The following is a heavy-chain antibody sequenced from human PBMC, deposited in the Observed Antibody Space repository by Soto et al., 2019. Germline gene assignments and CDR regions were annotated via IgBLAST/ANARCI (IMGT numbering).Heavy chain of an antibody. CDR1: GFTFSGSA. CDR3: TRLATYYDFWSGYWNWFDP. CDR2: IRSKANSYAT. V-gene: IGHV3-73*01. D-gene: IGHD3-3*01. Sequence: GGSLRLSCAASGFTFSGSAMHWVHQASGKXLEWVGRIRSKANSYATAYAASVKGRFTISRDDSKNTAYLQMNSLKTEDTAVYYCTRLATYYDFWSGYWNWFDPWGQGTLVTVSS. J-gene: IGHJ5*02.